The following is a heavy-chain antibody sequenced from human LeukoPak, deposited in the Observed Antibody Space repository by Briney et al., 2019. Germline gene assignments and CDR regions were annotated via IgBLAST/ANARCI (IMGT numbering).Heavy chain of an antibody. V-gene: IGHV4-39*01. J-gene: IGHJ5*02. Sequence: PSETLSLTCTVSGGSISSSPYYWGWLRQPPGTGLEWIGTIYYSGSTYYNPSLKSRVTISVDTSKNQFSLKLTSVTAADTAVYYCARPVPSRLGWFDPWGQGTLVTVSS. CDR2: IYYSGST. D-gene: IGHD1-1*01. CDR3: ARPVPSRLGWFDP. CDR1: GGSISSSPYY.